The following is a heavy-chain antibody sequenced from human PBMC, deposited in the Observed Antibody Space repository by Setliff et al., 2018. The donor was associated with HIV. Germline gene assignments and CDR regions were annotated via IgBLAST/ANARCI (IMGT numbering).Heavy chain of an antibody. Sequence: ASVKVSCKASGGTLNKYVINWVRQAPGQGLEWMGIINPSGGSTSYAQNVQGRVTVTMDTSTSTAYMELRSLKSDDTAVYYCARGKTWLRFLDYWGQGTLVTVSS. D-gene: IGHD5-12*01. V-gene: IGHV1-46*02. CDR1: GGTLNKYV. J-gene: IGHJ4*02. CDR2: INPSGGST. CDR3: ARGKTWLRFLDY.